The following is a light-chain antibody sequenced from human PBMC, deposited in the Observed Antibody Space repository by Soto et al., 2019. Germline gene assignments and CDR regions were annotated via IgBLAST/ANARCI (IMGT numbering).Light chain of an antibody. V-gene: IGKV3-15*01. CDR1: RSLSSN. CDR3: QQYNDWPPIT. CDR2: GAS. Sequence: EVMMTQSPDTLSVSPGETATLSCRASRSLSSNLAWYQQKPGQAPRLLIYGASTRATGIPATFSGSGSGTEFTLTISSLQSEDSAVYYCQQYNDWPPITFGQGTRLEIK. J-gene: IGKJ5*01.